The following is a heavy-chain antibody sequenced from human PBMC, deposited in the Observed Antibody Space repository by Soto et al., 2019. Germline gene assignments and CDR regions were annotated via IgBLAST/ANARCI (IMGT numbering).Heavy chain of an antibody. J-gene: IGHJ6*03. CDR1: GGSISSSSYY. D-gene: IGHD3-3*01. CDR3: ARHARDYDFWSGTPGYYYYMDV. V-gene: IGHV4-39*01. Sequence: SETLSLTCTVSGGSISSSSYYWGWNRQPPGKGLEWIGSIYYSGSTYYNPSLKSRVTISVDTSKNQFSLKLSSVTAADTAVYYCARHARDYDFWSGTPGYYYYMDVWGKGTTVTVSS. CDR2: IYYSGST.